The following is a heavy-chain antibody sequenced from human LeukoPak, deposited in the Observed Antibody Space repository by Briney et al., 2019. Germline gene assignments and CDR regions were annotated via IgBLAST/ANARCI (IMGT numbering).Heavy chain of an antibody. D-gene: IGHD5-18*01. V-gene: IGHV4-31*11. J-gene: IGHJ4*02. Sequence: PSETLSLTCAVYGGSFSGYYWSWIRQHPGKGLEWIGYIYYSGSTYYNPSLKSRLTISVDTSKNQFSLKLNSVTAADTAVYYCARARGYSYGRDFDYWGQGTLVTVSS. CDR1: GGSFSGYY. CDR2: IYYSGST. CDR3: ARARGYSYGRDFDY.